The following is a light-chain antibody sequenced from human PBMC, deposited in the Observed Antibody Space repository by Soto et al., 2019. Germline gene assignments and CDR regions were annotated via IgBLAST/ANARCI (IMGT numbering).Light chain of an antibody. CDR1: QSVSGY. V-gene: IGKV3-15*01. CDR2: GTS. J-gene: IGKJ1*01. CDR3: QQQSNWPRA. Sequence: EIVLTQSPATLSLSPGERATLSCMASQSVSGYLAWYQQKPGQAPRLLIYGTSTRATGIPARFSGSGSGAEFTLTISSLQSEDFEVYYCQQQSNWPRAFGQGTKVDIK.